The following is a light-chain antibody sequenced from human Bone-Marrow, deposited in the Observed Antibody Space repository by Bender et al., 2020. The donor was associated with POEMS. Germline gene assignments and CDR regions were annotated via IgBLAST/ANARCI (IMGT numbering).Light chain of an antibody. J-gene: IGLJ2*01. CDR3: TSYTSTSTVL. V-gene: IGLV1-40*01. Sequence: QSVLTQPPSVSGAPGQRVTISCTGTSSNIGVGYDVHWYQQLPGRAPKIVIRGNNHRPSGVPDRFSGSKSGTSASLAIAGLQAEDEADYFCTSYTSTSTVLFGGGTKLTVL. CDR1: SSNIGVGYD. CDR2: GNN.